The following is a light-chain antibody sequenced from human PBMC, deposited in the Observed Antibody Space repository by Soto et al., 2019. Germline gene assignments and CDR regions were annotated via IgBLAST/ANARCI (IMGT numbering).Light chain of an antibody. Sequence: DIQMTQSPSTLSASVGYRVTITCRASQSISSWLAWYQQKPGKAPKLLIYTASTLQSGVPSRFSGSGSGTEFTLTINSLQPEDFATYYCQQLNNYPITFGQGTRLEIK. CDR2: TAS. CDR3: QQLNNYPIT. J-gene: IGKJ5*01. V-gene: IGKV1-5*01. CDR1: QSISSW.